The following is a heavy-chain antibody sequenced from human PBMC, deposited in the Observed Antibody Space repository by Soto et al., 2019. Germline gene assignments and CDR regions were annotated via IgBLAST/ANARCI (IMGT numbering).Heavy chain of an antibody. J-gene: IGHJ2*01. CDR2: IIGSGGST. CDR1: GFTFSSYA. V-gene: IGHV3-23*01. Sequence: EVQLLESGGGLVQPGGSLRLSCAASGFTFSSYAMSWVRQAPGKGLEWVSAIIGSGGSTYDADSVKGRFTIARDNSKNTLYLQMNSVRAEDTAVYYCAKAGNHQLVHDYYFHLWGRGTLVTVSS. D-gene: IGHD6-13*01. CDR3: AKAGNHQLVHDYYFHL.